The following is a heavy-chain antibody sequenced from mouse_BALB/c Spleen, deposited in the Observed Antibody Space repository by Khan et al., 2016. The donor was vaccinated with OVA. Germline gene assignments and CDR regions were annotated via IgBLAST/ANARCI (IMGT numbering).Heavy chain of an antibody. D-gene: IGHD2-14*01. V-gene: IGHV1-4*01. CDR3: VREGAYHRSDGWFAY. CDR2: INPSNSYT. J-gene: IGHJ3*01. Sequence: QVQLQQSGAELARPGASLKMSCKASGYTFTSYTMHWVRQRPGQPPEWIGHINPSNSYTNYNQNFNDKATLIVDKSSNTAYMHMSSLTSEDSAVFYFVREGAYHRSDGWFAYWGQGTLVTVSA. CDR1: GYTFTSYT.